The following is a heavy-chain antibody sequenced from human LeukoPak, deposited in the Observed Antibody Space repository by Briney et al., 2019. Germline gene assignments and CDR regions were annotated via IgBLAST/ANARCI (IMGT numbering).Heavy chain of an antibody. CDR3: ARHGSGWYADFDY. D-gene: IGHD6-19*01. Sequence: PSETLSLTCSVSGASVKSDYWSWIRQSPGKGLEWIANVYYSGSTNYNPSLKSRVTISVDASKNQISLKLSSVTAADTAVYYCARHGSGWYADFDYWGQGTLVTVSS. J-gene: IGHJ4*02. V-gene: IGHV4-59*08. CDR2: VYYSGST. CDR1: GASVKSDY.